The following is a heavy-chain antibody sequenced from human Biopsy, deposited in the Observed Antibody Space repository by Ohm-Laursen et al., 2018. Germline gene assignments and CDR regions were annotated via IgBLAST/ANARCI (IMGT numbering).Heavy chain of an antibody. V-gene: IGHV4-4*07. CDR3: ASVVLGPTNDAFDL. D-gene: IGHD3-22*01. CDR2: IYPGGST. Sequence: SETLSLTCTVSGDSISSYYWSWIRQPAGKGLEWIGRIYPGGSTNYNPSLKSRVTMSVDTSKKQLSLRLRSVTAADTAMYYCASVVLGPTNDAFDLWGQGTMVGVSS. CDR1: GDSISSYY. J-gene: IGHJ3*01.